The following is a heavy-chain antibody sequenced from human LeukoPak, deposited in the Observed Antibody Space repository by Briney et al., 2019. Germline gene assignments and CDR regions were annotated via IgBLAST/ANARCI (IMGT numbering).Heavy chain of an antibody. CDR3: AIHAYCGGDCFGGAFEI. Sequence: PSETLSLTCTVSGGSISYNYWSWIRQPPGKGLEWIGYVYYSGSTSYNPSLKSRVTISLDASKHQFSLKLNSVTAADTAVYYCAIHAYCGGDCFGGAFEIWGQGTMVTVSS. J-gene: IGHJ3*02. CDR1: GGSISYNY. V-gene: IGHV4-59*08. D-gene: IGHD2-21*02. CDR2: VYYSGST.